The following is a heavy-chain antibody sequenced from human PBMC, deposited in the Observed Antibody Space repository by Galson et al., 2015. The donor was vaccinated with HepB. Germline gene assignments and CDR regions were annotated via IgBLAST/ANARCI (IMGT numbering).Heavy chain of an antibody. CDR1: GFTFSDYY. Sequence: SLRLSCAASGFTFSDYYMSWIRQAPGKGLEWVSYISSSSSYTNYADSVKGRFTISRDNAKNSLYLQMNSLRAEDTAVYYCARDFPNWIAVAGMGLPYGMDVWGQGTTVTVSS. CDR3: ARDFPNWIAVAGMGLPYGMDV. D-gene: IGHD6-19*01. V-gene: IGHV3-11*06. CDR2: ISSSSSYT. J-gene: IGHJ6*02.